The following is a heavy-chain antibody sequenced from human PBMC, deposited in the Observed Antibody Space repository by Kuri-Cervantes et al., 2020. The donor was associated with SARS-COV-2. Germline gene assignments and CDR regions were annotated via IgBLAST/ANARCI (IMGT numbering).Heavy chain of an antibody. D-gene: IGHD4-17*01. CDR3: ARDRGGDYGELDY. J-gene: IGHJ4*02. V-gene: IGHV3-48*01. CDR2: ISSASNAI. Sequence: GESLKISCAASGFTFSSYAMSWVRQAPGKGLEWISYISSASNAIHYAASVKGRFTISRDNAKNSLYLQMNSLRAEDTAVYYCARDRGGDYGELDYWGQGTLVTVSS. CDR1: GFTFSSYA.